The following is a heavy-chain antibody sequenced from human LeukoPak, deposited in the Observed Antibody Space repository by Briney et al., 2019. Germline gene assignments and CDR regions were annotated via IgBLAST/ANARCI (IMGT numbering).Heavy chain of an antibody. CDR1: EFTFNIYA. CDR3: ARDDMCRNNWYYFDS. CDR2: ISGSGAST. D-gene: IGHD1-1*01. V-gene: IGHV3-23*01. J-gene: IGHJ4*02. Sequence: PGGSLRLSCAASEFTFNIYAMSWDRQAPGKGLEWVSAISGSGASTYYADAVRGRFTTSRDNSKNTLYLQMNSLRAEDTAIYYCARDDMCRNNWYYFDSWGQGTLVTVSS.